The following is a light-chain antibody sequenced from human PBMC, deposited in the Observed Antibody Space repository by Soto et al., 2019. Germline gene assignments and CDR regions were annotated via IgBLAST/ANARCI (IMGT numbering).Light chain of an antibody. Sequence: EIVLTQSPATLSVSPGERATLSCSSSQSVSSYLAWDQQKPGQAHSILIYDASNRATGIPARFSGSGSWTDFTLTISSLETEDFAVYYCQQRSNWPPWTFGQGTKVDI. J-gene: IGKJ1*01. V-gene: IGKV3-11*01. CDR1: QSVSSY. CDR3: QQRSNWPPWT. CDR2: DAS.